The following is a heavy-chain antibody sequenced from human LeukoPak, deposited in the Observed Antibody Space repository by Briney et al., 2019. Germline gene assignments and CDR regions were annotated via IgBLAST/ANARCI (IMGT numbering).Heavy chain of an antibody. J-gene: IGHJ4*02. Sequence: ASETLSLTCSVSGGSIISTNYYWGWIRQPPGKGLEGIEGIYQSGSGSSYYNPSLKSRVTISGDTSKNHFFLRLSSVTAADTAVYYCASTLRFLPYRRFDYWGQGTLVTVPS. CDR3: ASTLRFLPYRRFDY. D-gene: IGHD3-3*01. V-gene: IGHV4-39*02. CDR2: IYQSGSGSS. CDR1: GGSIISTNYY.